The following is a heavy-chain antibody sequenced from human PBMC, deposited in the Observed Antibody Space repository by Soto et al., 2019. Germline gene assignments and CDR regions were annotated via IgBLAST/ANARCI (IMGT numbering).Heavy chain of an antibody. Sequence: SVNVSCKASGGTFSSYAISWVRQAPLQGLEWMGGIIPIFGTANYAQKFKGRVTITADKPTSTAYMELSSLRSEDTAVYYCARSLGYYDSSGYYSGHTWGKGTLVTVSS. J-gene: IGHJ4*02. D-gene: IGHD3-22*01. CDR2: IIPIFGTA. CDR1: GGTFSSYA. V-gene: IGHV1-69*06. CDR3: ARSLGYYDSSGYYSGHT.